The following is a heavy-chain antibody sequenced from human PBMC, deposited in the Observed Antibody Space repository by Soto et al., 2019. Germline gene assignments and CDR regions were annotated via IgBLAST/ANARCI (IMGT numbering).Heavy chain of an antibody. Sequence: QVPLVQSGAEVKKPGSSVKVSCKAPGGTFSSYAISWVRQAPGQGLEWMGGIIPIFGTAKYAQKFQGRVTITADESTSTGYMELSRLRSADTAVYYCARSQGGSSSLDIYYYYYYGMDVWGQGTTVTVSS. CDR1: GGTFSSYA. V-gene: IGHV1-69*01. CDR2: IIPIFGTA. CDR3: ARSQGGSSSLDIYYYYYYGMDV. D-gene: IGHD2-15*01. J-gene: IGHJ6*02.